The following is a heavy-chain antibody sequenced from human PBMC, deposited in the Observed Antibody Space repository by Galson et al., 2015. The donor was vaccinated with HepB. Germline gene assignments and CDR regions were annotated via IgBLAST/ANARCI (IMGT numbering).Heavy chain of an antibody. CDR2: IIPLFGVS. CDR3: VINYLDTSGYFDF. D-gene: IGHD3-22*01. Sequence: SVKVSCKASGGTFSNYIISWVRQAPGQGLEWMGKIIPLFGVSNYAQDFQDRVTITADKSTNITDMEMHSLTSGDTAVYFWVINYLDTSGYFDFWGQGTLVTVSS. J-gene: IGHJ4*02. CDR1: GGTFSNYI. V-gene: IGHV1-69*02.